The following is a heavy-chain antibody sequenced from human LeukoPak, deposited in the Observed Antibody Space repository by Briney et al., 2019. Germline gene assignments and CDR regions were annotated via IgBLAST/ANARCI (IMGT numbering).Heavy chain of an antibody. CDR3: ARDEERTGPLVFP. D-gene: IGHD3/OR15-3a*01. Sequence: PGGSLRLSCAASGFTFSSYWMSWVRQAPGKGLEGVANIKQEGSERYYVDSVKGRFTISRDNAKNSLYLQMNSLRAEDTAVYYCARDEERTGPLVFPWGQGTLVTVSS. CDR1: GFTFSSYW. J-gene: IGHJ5*02. CDR2: IKQEGSER. V-gene: IGHV3-7*01.